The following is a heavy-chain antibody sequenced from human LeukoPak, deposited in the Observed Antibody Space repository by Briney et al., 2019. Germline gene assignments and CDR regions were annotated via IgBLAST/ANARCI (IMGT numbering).Heavy chain of an antibody. D-gene: IGHD4-17*01. J-gene: IGHJ3*02. CDR2: ISSSSSYI. V-gene: IGHV3-21*01. CDR3: ARTSADYANDAFDI. CDR1: GFTFSSNS. Sequence: RGSLRLSCAASGFTFSSNSMNWVRQAPGKGLEWVSSISSSSSYIYYADSVKGRFTISRDNAKNSLYLQMNSLRAEDTAVYYCARTSADYANDAFDIWGQGTMVTVSS.